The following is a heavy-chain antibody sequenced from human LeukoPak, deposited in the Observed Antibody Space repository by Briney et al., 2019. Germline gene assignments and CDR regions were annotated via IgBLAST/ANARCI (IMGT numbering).Heavy chain of an antibody. CDR2: ISSNGGST. CDR3: ARNALTQYTGTHEDF. V-gene: IGHV3-64*02. J-gene: IGHJ4*02. Sequence: QPGGSLRLSCEASGFTFSTYAMHWVRQAPGKGLEFVSAISSNGGSTYYGDSAKDRFTISRDNSKNTVYLQMGSLRPEDMAVYYCARNALTQYTGTHEDFWGQGTLVTVSS. CDR1: GFTFSTYA. D-gene: IGHD1-26*01.